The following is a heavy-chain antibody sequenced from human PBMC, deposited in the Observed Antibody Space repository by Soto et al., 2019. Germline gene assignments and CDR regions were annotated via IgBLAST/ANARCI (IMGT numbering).Heavy chain of an antibody. D-gene: IGHD3-3*01. CDR1: GYTFTGCY. CDR3: ATGGFLEWLLLEYYGMDV. CDR2: INPNSGGT. Sequence: GASVKVSCKASGYTFTGCYIHWVRQAPGQGLEWMGWINPNSGGTNYAQKFQGRVTMTRDTSISTAYMELSRLRSDDTAVYYCATGGFLEWLLLEYYGMDVWGQGTTVTVSS. J-gene: IGHJ6*02. V-gene: IGHV1-2*02.